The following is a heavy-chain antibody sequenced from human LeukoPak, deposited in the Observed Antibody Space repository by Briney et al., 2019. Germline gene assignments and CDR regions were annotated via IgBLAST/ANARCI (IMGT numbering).Heavy chain of an antibody. CDR3: ARDLRSGDYYYGMDV. V-gene: IGHV3-30-3*01. CDR2: ISYDGSNK. CDR1: GLTFSSHW. D-gene: IGHD3-10*01. J-gene: IGHJ6*02. Sequence: PGGSLRLSCAASGLTFSSHWMHWVRQAPGKGLEGVAVISYDGSNKYYADSVKGRFTISRDNSKNTLYLQMNSLRAEDTAVYYCARDLRSGDYYYGMDVWGQGTTVTVSS.